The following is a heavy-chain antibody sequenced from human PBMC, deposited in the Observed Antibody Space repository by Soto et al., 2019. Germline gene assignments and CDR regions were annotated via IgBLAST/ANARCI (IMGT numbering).Heavy chain of an antibody. Sequence: GGSLRLSCAASGFTFSSYGMHWVRQAPGKGLEWVAVISYDGSNKYYADSVKGRFTISRDNSKNTLYLQMNSLRAEDTAVYYCAKDHPQWLVSGTCAYWGQGTLVTVSS. V-gene: IGHV3-30*18. CDR1: GFTFSSYG. J-gene: IGHJ4*02. CDR2: ISYDGSNK. CDR3: AKDHPQWLVSGTCAY. D-gene: IGHD6-19*01.